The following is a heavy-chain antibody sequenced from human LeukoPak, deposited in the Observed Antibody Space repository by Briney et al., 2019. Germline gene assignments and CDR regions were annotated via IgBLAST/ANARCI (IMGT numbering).Heavy chain of an antibody. V-gene: IGHV4-59*08. Sequence: SETLSLTCTVSGGSISSYYWSWIRQPPGKGLEWIGFIYYSGSTNYNPSLESRVTISVDTSKNQFSLKLSSVTAADTAVYYCATRYGGGWYPFDYWGQGTLVTVSS. CDR3: ATRYGGGWYPFDY. J-gene: IGHJ4*02. CDR2: IYYSGST. D-gene: IGHD6-19*01. CDR1: GGSISSYY.